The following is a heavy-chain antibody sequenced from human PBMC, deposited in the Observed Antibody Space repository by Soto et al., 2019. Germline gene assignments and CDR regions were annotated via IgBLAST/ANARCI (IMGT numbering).Heavy chain of an antibody. D-gene: IGHD3-22*01. CDR1: GDSISSYS. CDR3: ERHSIWLLLSDY. Sequence: SETLSLTCTVSGDSISSYSWSWIRQPPGKGLEWIGSIYYNGNTKYNPSLKSRVTMSVDTSKNQFSLKLGSVTAADTAVYFCERHSIWLLLSDYWGQGTMVTVSS. V-gene: IGHV4-59*04. J-gene: IGHJ4*02. CDR2: IYYNGNT.